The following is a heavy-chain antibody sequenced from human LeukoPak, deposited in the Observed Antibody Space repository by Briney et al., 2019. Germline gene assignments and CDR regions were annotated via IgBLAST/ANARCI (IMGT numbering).Heavy chain of an antibody. V-gene: IGHV1-18*01. D-gene: IGHD5-12*01. J-gene: IGHJ4*02. CDR1: GYTFSSYG. Sequence: ASVKVSCKASGYTFSSYGISWVRQAPGQGLEWMGWISAYTGNTNYAQKLQGRVTMTTDTSTSTAYMDLSSLRSDDTAVYYCARDHPHDKRYSGYSYFDAWGQGTLVTVSS. CDR3: ARDHPHDKRYSGYSYFDA. CDR2: ISAYTGNT.